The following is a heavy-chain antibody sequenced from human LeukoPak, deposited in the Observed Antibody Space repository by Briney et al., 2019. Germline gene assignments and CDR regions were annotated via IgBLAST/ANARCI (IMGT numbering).Heavy chain of an antibody. CDR1: GFTFSNYA. Sequence: GGSLRLSCAASGFTFSNYAMHWVRQAPGKGLEWVAVISYEGSNRHYADSVKGRFTISRDNSKDTLYLQMDSLRPEDTAVYYCARAHDILTGGTDAFDIWGQGTMVTVSS. CDR2: ISYEGSNR. V-gene: IGHV3-30-3*01. D-gene: IGHD3-9*01. J-gene: IGHJ3*02. CDR3: ARAHDILTGGTDAFDI.